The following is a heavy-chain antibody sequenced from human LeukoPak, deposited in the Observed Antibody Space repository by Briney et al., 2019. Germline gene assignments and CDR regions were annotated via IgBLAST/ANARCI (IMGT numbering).Heavy chain of an antibody. J-gene: IGHJ4*02. CDR2: IWYDGSNK. V-gene: IGHV3-33*01. CDR1: GFTFSSYG. CDR3: ARDLGLAKQLWLGPFDY. D-gene: IGHD5-18*01. Sequence: PGGSLRLSCAASGFTFSSYGMHWVRQAPGKGLEWVAVIWYDGSNKYYADSVKGRFTISRDNSKNTLYLQMNSLRSEDTAVYYCARDLGLAKQLWLGPFDYWGQGTLVTVSS.